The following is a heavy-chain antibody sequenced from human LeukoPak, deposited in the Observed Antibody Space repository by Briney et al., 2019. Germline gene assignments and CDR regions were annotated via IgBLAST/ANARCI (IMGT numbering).Heavy chain of an antibody. D-gene: IGHD3-22*01. J-gene: IGHJ4*02. CDR3: ARRMWVSGYSFDN. CDR1: GFTFSNYW. CDR2: IQQEGSEK. V-gene: IGHV3-7*01. Sequence: GGSLSLSCAASGFTFSNYWMTWVRKAPGKGLEWVANIQQEGSEKDYVDSAKGRFTIPRDNAKNSLYLQMNSLRAEDTAVYYCARRMWVSGYSFDNWGQGTLVTVSS.